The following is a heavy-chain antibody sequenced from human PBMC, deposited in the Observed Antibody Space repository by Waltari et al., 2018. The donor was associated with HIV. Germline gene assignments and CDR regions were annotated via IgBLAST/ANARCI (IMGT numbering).Heavy chain of an antibody. V-gene: IGHV4-39*07. Sequence: QLQLQESGPGLVKPSETLSLTCTVSGGSISSSSYYWGWIRQPPGKGLEWIGSIYYSGSTYYNPSLKSRVTISVDTSKNQFSLKLSSVTAADTAVYYCARDPRFWRGWRGLFDPWGQGTLVTVSS. J-gene: IGHJ5*02. CDR1: GGSISSSSYY. D-gene: IGHD3-3*01. CDR2: IYYSGST. CDR3: ARDPRFWRGWRGLFDP.